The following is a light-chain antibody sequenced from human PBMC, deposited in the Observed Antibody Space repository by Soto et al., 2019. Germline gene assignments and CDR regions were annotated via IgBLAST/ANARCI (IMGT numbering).Light chain of an antibody. CDR2: DVS. CDR3: SSYTSSYTYV. Sequence: QSALTQPASVSGSPGQSVTISCAGTSSDVGGYNFVSWYQQHPGKAPQLMIYDVSSRPSGVSNRFSGSKSGNTASLTFSGLQAEDEADYYCSSYTSSYTYVFGTGTKLTVL. J-gene: IGLJ1*01. CDR1: SSDVGGYNF. V-gene: IGLV2-14*03.